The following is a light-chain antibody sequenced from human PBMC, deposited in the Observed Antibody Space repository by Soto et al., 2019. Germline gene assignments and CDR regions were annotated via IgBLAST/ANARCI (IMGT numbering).Light chain of an antibody. CDR2: GAS. V-gene: IGKV3-15*01. CDR1: ESIFSK. J-gene: IGKJ4*01. Sequence: EVVMTQFPATLSVSPGERATLSCRASESIFSKLARYQQKVGQTPRLVIFGASTRATGIPDRFSGSESGTDFTLTISSLQSEDFGIYYCQQYNKWPPTFGGGTKVEI. CDR3: QQYNKWPPT.